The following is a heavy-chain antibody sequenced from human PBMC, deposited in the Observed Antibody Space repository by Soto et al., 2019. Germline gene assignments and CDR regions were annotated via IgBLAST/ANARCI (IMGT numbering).Heavy chain of an antibody. CDR1: GFTFSNAW. Sequence: GALRLSCAASGFTFSNAWMSWVRQAPGKGLEWVGRIKSKTDGGTTDYAAPVKGRFTISRDNAKNSLYLQMNSLRAEDTAVYYCARSRSGSHYNWFEPWGQGTLVTVSS. CDR3: ARSRSGSHYNWFEP. D-gene: IGHD3-10*01. J-gene: IGHJ5*02. CDR2: IKSKTDGGTT. V-gene: IGHV3-15*01.